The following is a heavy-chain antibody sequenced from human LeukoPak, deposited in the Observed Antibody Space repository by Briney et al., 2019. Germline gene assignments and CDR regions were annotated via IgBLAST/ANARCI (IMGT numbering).Heavy chain of an antibody. CDR1: GFTFSSYG. D-gene: IGHD5-24*01. V-gene: IGHV3-53*01. CDR3: ARRDDHNGRDY. J-gene: IGHJ4*02. CDR2: IYSGGST. Sequence: GGSLRLSCAASGFTFSSYGMSWVRQAPRKGLEWVSLIYSGGSTYYAGSVKGRFTISRDNSKNTVYLQMNSLRAEDTAMYYCARRDDHNGRDYWGQGTLVTVSS.